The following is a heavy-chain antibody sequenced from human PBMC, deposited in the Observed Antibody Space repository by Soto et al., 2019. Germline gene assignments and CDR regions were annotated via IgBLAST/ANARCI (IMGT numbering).Heavy chain of an antibody. CDR3: ARSIVLMVYAPGAFDI. Sequence: SETLSLTCTVSGGSISSYYWSWIRQPPGKGLEWIGYIYYSGSTNYNPSLKSRVTISVDTSKNQFSLKLSSVTAADTAVYYCARSIVLMVYAPGAFDIWGQGTMVTVSS. V-gene: IGHV4-59*01. CDR2: IYYSGST. CDR1: GGSISSYY. J-gene: IGHJ3*02. D-gene: IGHD2-8*01.